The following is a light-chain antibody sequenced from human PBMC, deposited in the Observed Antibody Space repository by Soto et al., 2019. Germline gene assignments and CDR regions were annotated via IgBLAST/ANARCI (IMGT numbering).Light chain of an antibody. J-gene: IGKJ1*01. Sequence: DIQMTQSRSSLSASVGDRVTITCRASQSISNYLNWYQQKPGKAPKLLIYAASSMQSGVPSRFSGSGSETDCTLTISSLQPDDSATYYCQQSFSPLWTFGQGTKVEV. CDR1: QSISNY. CDR2: AAS. CDR3: QQSFSPLWT. V-gene: IGKV1-39*01.